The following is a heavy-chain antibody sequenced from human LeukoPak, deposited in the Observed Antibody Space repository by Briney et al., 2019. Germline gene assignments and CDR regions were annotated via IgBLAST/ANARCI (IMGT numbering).Heavy chain of an antibody. CDR2: IYTSGST. V-gene: IGHV4-61*02. CDR1: GGSISSGTYY. Sequence: PSQTLSLTCTVSGGSISSGTYYWSWIRQPAGKGLEWIGRIYTSGSTNYNPSLKSRITISVDTSKNQFSLKLSSVTAADTAVYYCASYGSGSWYFDYWGQGTLVTVSS. CDR3: ASYGSGSWYFDY. J-gene: IGHJ4*02. D-gene: IGHD3-10*01.